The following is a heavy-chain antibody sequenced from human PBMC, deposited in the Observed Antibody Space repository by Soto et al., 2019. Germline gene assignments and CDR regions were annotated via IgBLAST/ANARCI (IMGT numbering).Heavy chain of an antibody. CDR1: GYTFTSYD. V-gene: IGHV1-8*01. D-gene: IGHD2-15*01. CDR2: TNPNSGNT. J-gene: IGHJ5*02. Sequence: QVQLVQSGAEVKKPGASVKVSCKASGYTFTSYDINWVRQATGQGLEWMGWTNPNSGNTGYAQKFQGRVTITRNTSISTAYMELSSLRSEDTAVYYCARRAGDCSGGSCLNWFDPWGQGTLVTVSS. CDR3: ARRAGDCSGGSCLNWFDP.